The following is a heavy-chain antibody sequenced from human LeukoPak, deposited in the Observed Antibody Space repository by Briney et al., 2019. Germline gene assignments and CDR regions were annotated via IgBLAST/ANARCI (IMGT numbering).Heavy chain of an antibody. CDR1: GGTFSSYA. D-gene: IGHD5-18*01. J-gene: IGHJ4*02. CDR3: ARPYQLDTACSPDAF. V-gene: IGHV1-2*02. CDR2: INPNTGDI. Sequence: GASVKVSCKASGGTFSSYAISWVRQAPGQGLEWMGWINPNTGDIVYAQRFQGRVTLTRDTSITTSYMDLSSLISDDTAVYYCARPYQLDTACSPDAFWGQGTLVTVSS.